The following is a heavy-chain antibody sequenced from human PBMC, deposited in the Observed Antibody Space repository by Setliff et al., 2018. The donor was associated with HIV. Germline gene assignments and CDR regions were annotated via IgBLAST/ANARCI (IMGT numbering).Heavy chain of an antibody. J-gene: IGHJ4*02. D-gene: IGHD3-22*01. CDR1: GCTFTGYY. V-gene: IGHV1-2*02. CDR2: INPNNGGT. Sequence: ASVKVSCKASGCTFTGYYMHWVRQAPGQGLEWMGWINPNNGGTNYAQKFQGRGTMTRDTSISTAYMELSRLRSDDTAVYYCARDYYDISGYIFFPGLPDYWGQGTQVTVSS. CDR3: ARDYYDISGYIFFPGLPDY.